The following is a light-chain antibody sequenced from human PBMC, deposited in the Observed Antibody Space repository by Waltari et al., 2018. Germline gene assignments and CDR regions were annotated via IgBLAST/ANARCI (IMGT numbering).Light chain of an antibody. J-gene: IGKJ1*01. V-gene: IGKV3-11*01. Sequence: EIVLTPFPATLPLSPGERATLPCRASQSVSSYLAWYQQKPGQAPRLLIYDASNRATGVAARFSGSGSGTDFTLTISSLEPEDFAVYYCQHRSNLVTWTFGQGTRVE. CDR1: QSVSSY. CDR3: QHRSNLVTWT. CDR2: DAS.